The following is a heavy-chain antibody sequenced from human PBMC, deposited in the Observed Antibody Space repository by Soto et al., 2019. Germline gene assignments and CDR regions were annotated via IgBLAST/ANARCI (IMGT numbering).Heavy chain of an antibody. CDR3: AREGGDGVDY. CDR2: IYYSGST. D-gene: IGHD3-16*01. J-gene: IGHJ4*02. CDR1: GGSISSGDNY. Sequence: SETLSLTCTVSGGSISSGDNYWSWIRQHPGKGLEWIGYIYYSGSTYYNPSLKSRVTISVDTSKNQSSLKLSSVTAADTAVYYCAREGGDGVDYWGQGILVTVSS. V-gene: IGHV4-31*03.